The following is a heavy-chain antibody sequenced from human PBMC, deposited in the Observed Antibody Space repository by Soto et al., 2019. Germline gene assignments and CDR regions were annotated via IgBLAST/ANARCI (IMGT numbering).Heavy chain of an antibody. J-gene: IGHJ5*02. CDR2: ISGSGGST. D-gene: IGHD1-26*01. Sequence: EVQLLESGGGLVQPGGSLRLSCAASGFTFSSYAMSWVRQAPGKGLECVSAISGSGGSTYYADSVKGRFTISRDNSKNTLDLQMNSRRAEDTAVYYCAKDREVEMATKYNRFDPWGQGTLVTVSS. CDR1: GFTFSSYA. V-gene: IGHV3-23*01. CDR3: AKDREVEMATKYNRFDP.